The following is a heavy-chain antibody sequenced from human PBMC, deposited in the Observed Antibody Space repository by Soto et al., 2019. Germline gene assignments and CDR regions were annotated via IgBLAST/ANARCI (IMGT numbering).Heavy chain of an antibody. V-gene: IGHV3-9*01. CDR1: GFTFDDYA. Sequence: PGGSLRLCCAASGFTFDDYAMHWVRQAPGKGLEWVSGISWNSGSIGYADSVKGRFTISRDNAKNSLYLQMNSLRAEDTALYYRAKDIGQQLVDNWFDPWGQGTLVTVSS. CDR2: ISWNSGSI. J-gene: IGHJ5*02. D-gene: IGHD6-13*01. CDR3: AKDIGQQLVDNWFDP.